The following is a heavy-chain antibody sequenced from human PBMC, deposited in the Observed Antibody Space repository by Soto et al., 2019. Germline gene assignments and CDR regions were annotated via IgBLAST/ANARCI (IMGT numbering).Heavy chain of an antibody. D-gene: IGHD5-12*01. CDR3: ARERGYDWRTLNWFDP. Sequence: QVQLQESGPGLVKPSQTLSLTCTVSGGSISSGGYYWSWIRQHPGKGLEWIGYIYYSGSTYYNPSLKSRVTISVDTSKNQFSLKLSSVTAADTAVYYCARERGYDWRTLNWFDPWGQGTLVTVSS. V-gene: IGHV4-31*03. J-gene: IGHJ5*02. CDR1: GGSISSGGYY. CDR2: IYYSGST.